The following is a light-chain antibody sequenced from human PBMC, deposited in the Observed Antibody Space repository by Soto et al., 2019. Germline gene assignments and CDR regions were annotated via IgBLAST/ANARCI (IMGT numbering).Light chain of an antibody. J-gene: IGKJ5*01. CDR2: QIS. V-gene: IGKV2-24*01. CDR1: RSLLHSDGNTY. CDR3: MQGTHWPIT. Sequence: DIVLTQTPLSSPVTLGQPASFSCRSSRSLLHSDGNTYLSWLHQRPGQPPRLLIYQISKRLSGVPDRFSGSGSGTDFALKISRVEAEDVGVYYCMQGTHWPITFGQGTRLEIK.